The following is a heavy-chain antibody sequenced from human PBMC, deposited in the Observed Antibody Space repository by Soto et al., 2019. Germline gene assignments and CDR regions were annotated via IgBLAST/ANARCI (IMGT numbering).Heavy chain of an antibody. D-gene: IGHD2-8*01. CDR1: GFSLSTSGVA. Sequence: QITLKESGPPLVKPTQTLTLTCTFSGFSLSTSGVAVGWIRQPPGKALEWLALIYWDDAKRYSPSLQSKLTITNDTSKKPVVLTMTNMDPVDTATYYCARDYCTDGACYGRFDPWGQGTLVTVSS. J-gene: IGHJ5*02. CDR2: IYWDDAK. V-gene: IGHV2-5*02. CDR3: ARDYCTDGACYGRFDP.